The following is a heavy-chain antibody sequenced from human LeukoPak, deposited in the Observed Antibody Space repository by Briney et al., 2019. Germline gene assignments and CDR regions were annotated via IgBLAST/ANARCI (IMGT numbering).Heavy chain of an antibody. CDR3: ARDIVVVVAARNYYYMDV. J-gene: IGHJ6*03. Sequence: NPSETLSLTCTVSGGSISSYYWSWIRQPPGKGLEWIGYIYYSGSTNYNPSLKSRVTISVDTSKNQFSLKLSSVTAADTAVYYCARDIVVVVAARNYYYMDVWGKGTTVTVSS. CDR1: GGSISSYY. V-gene: IGHV4-59*12. CDR2: IYYSGST. D-gene: IGHD2-15*01.